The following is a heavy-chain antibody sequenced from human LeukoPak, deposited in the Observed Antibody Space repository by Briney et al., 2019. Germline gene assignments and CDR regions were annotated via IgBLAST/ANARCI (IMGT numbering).Heavy chain of an antibody. V-gene: IGHV1-3*01. Sequence: ASVKVSCKASGGTFSSYAISWVRQAPGQRLEWMGWINAGNGNTKYSQKFQGRVTITRDTSASTAYMELSSLRSEDTAVYYCARVTVVTLFDYWGQGTLVTVSS. D-gene: IGHD3-22*01. J-gene: IGHJ4*02. CDR1: GGTFSSYA. CDR3: ARVTVVTLFDY. CDR2: INAGNGNT.